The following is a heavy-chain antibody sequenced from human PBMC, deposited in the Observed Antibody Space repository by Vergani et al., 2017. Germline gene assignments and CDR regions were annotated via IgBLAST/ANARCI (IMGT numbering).Heavy chain of an antibody. CDR3: AKVGRSEVAGTFGAFDI. D-gene: IGHD6-19*01. V-gene: IGHV3-23*01. CDR1: GFTFSTYA. Sequence: EVQLLESGGGLVQPGGSLRLSCAASGFTFSTYAMTWVRQAPGKGLEWVSTISSDGVSTYYADSVKGRFTISRDNSKNTLSLQMNSLTAEDTAIYYCAKVGRSEVAGTFGAFDIWGQGTMVTVSS. CDR2: ISSDGVST. J-gene: IGHJ3*02.